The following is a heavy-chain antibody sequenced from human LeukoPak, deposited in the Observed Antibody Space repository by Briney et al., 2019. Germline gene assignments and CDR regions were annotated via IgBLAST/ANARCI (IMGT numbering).Heavy chain of an antibody. J-gene: IGHJ4*02. Sequence: GGSPRLSCAASGFTFSSYWMSWVRQAPGKGLEWVANIKQDGSEKYYVDSVKGRFTISRDNAKNSLYLQMNSLRAEDTAVCYCARGVGATLVDYWGQGTLVTVSS. V-gene: IGHV3-7*01. CDR1: GFTFSSYW. CDR3: ARGVGATLVDY. CDR2: IKQDGSEK. D-gene: IGHD1-26*01.